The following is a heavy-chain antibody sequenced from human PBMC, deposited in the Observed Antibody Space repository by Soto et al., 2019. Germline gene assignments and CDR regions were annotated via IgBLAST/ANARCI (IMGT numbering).Heavy chain of an antibody. Sequence: SETLSLTCAVSGDSISSFYLGWIHKPPGKGLESIGNIYYDGSTYYNPSLKSPVTISFDTSKNQFSLKLSSVTAADTAVYYCARSHIVPRLFMYPYDYWGQGTPVTAPQ. J-gene: IGHJ4*02. CDR3: ARSHIVPRLFMYPYDY. CDR2: IYYDGST. CDR1: GDSISSFY. D-gene: IGHD6-6*01. V-gene: IGHV4-39*01.